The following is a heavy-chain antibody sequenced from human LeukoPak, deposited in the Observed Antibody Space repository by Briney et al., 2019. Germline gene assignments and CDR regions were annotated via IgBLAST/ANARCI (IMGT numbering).Heavy chain of an antibody. Sequence: SETLSLTCSVSGGSISGANYYWSWIRQPPGKGLEWIGCISQGGSTYYKPSLKSRVTISMDTSKNQFSLNLNSVTAADTAVYYCARQRLLRFHPGGAFDIWGQGTMVTVSS. CDR2: ISQGGST. J-gene: IGHJ3*02. CDR3: ARQRLLRFHPGGAFDI. CDR1: GGSISGANYY. D-gene: IGHD3-16*01. V-gene: IGHV4-30-2*01.